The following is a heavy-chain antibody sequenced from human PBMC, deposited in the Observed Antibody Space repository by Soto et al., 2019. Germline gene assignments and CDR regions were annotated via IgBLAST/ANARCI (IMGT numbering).Heavy chain of an antibody. CDR3: AQGVRSAYGPSDY. CDR1: GFTFSSYA. V-gene: IGHV3-23*01. D-gene: IGHD5-12*01. CDR2: TSSSGSST. Sequence: EVQLLESGGGLVQPGGSLRLSCAASGFTFSSYAMSWVRQAPGKGLEWVSGTSSSGSSTYYAASVKGRFTISRDNSKNTVYLQMNSLSAEDTAVYYCAQGVRSAYGPSDYWGQGTLVTVSS. J-gene: IGHJ4*02.